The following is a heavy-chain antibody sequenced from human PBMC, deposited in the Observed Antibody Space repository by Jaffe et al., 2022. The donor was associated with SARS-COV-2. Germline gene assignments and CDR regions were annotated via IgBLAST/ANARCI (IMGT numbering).Heavy chain of an antibody. CDR3: AKDSSSWYLSNWFDP. Sequence: QVQLVESGGGVVQPGRSLRLSCAASGFTFSSYGMHWVRQAPGKGLEWVAVISYDGSNKYYADSVKGRFTISRDNSKNTLYLQMNSLRAEDTAVYYCAKDSSSWYLSNWFDPWGQGTLVTVSS. CDR2: ISYDGSNK. D-gene: IGHD6-13*01. J-gene: IGHJ5*02. V-gene: IGHV3-30*18. CDR1: GFTFSSYG.